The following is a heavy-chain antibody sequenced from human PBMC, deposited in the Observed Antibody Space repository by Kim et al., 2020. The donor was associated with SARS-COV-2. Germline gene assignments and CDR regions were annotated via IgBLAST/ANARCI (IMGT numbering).Heavy chain of an antibody. J-gene: IGHJ1*01. CDR3: AKDVSRYGSSLQR. V-gene: IGHV3-9*01. Sequence: GYADYVRRRFTNSRDSAKSSLYLQMNSLRAEDTALYYCAKDVSRYGSSLQRWGQGTLVTVSS. D-gene: IGHD6-13*01.